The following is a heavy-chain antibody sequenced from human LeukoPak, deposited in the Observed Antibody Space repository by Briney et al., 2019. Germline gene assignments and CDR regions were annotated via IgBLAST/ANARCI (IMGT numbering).Heavy chain of an antibody. Sequence: GGSLRLSCAASGFSVSSNYMSWVRLAPGKGLEWVSVIYDGGSTYYADSVKGRFTISRDNSMNTVYLQVNSLRVEDTAIYYCARGYYDVLTGNYYFDHWGQGTLVTVSS. CDR3: ARGYYDVLTGNYYFDH. V-gene: IGHV3-53*01. J-gene: IGHJ4*02. CDR2: IYDGGST. D-gene: IGHD3-9*01. CDR1: GFSVSSNY.